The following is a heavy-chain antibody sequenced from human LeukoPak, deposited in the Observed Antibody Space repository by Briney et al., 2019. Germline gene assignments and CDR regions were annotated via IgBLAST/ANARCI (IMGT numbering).Heavy chain of an antibody. CDR2: IKEDGSEK. Sequence: PGGSLRLSCAASGFSFSNYWMSWVRQAPGKGLEWVANIKEDGSEKSYVDSVKGRFTISRDNGKNSLYLHMDSPRAEDTAAYYCARADSSGSIFDYWGQGTLVTVSS. CDR3: ARADSSGSIFDY. CDR1: GFSFSNYW. V-gene: IGHV3-7*04. D-gene: IGHD3-22*01. J-gene: IGHJ4*02.